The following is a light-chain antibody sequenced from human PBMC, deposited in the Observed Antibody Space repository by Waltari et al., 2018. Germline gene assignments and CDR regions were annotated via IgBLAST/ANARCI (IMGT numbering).Light chain of an antibody. Sequence: DIQMTQSPSSLSASVGDRVTITCRASQNLRSYLNWYQKKPGKAPNLLIYAASNLQSGIPSRFSGGGSGTDFTLTISSLQPEDSATYYCQQSYSSPPHTFGQGTKLEIK. CDR2: AAS. V-gene: IGKV1-39*01. CDR1: QNLRSY. CDR3: QQSYSSPPHT. J-gene: IGKJ2*01.